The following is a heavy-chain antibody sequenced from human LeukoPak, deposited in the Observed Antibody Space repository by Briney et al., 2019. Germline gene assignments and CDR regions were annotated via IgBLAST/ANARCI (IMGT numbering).Heavy chain of an antibody. CDR1: GFTVSSNY. D-gene: IGHD3-22*01. V-gene: IGHV3-66*01. J-gene: IGHJ4*02. CDR3: ARARSYYYDSSGYYSHFDY. CDR2: IYSGGST. Sequence: PGGSLRLSCAASGFTVSSNYMSWVRQAPGKGLEWVSVIYSGGSTYYADSVKGRFTISRDNSKNTLYLQMNSLRAEDMAVYYCARARSYYYDSSGYYSHFDYWGQGTLVTVSS.